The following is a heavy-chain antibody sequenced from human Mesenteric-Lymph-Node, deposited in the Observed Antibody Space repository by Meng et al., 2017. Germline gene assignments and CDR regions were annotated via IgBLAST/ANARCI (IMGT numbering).Heavy chain of an antibody. D-gene: IGHD3-10*01. CDR1: GFTFSNFG. CDR3: ARGVLGSAFDI. Sequence: GESLKISCAASGFTFSNFGMSWVRQAPGKGLERVSGISTSGAGTYYADSVKGRFTISRDISENTLYLQMNSLRAEDTAVYYCARGVLGSAFDIWGLGTMVTVSS. V-gene: IGHV3-23*01. CDR2: ISTSGAGT. J-gene: IGHJ3*02.